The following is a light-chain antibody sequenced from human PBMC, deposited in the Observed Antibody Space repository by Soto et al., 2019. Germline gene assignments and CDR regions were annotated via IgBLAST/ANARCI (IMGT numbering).Light chain of an antibody. CDR1: SSDVGSSNG. J-gene: IGLJ1*01. CDR2: DVS. CDR3: SSYTTSSTYV. V-gene: IGLV2-18*02. Sequence: QSALTQPPSVSGAPGQSVAISCTGTSSDVGSSNGVSWYQQPPGTAPKLMIYDVSNRPSGVPDRFSGSKSGNTASLTISWLQAEDEADYYCSSYTTSSTYVFGNGTKVTVL.